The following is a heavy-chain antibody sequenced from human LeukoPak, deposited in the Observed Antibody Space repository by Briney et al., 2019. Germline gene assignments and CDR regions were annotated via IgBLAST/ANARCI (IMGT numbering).Heavy chain of an antibody. D-gene: IGHD1-26*01. CDR1: GYTLTELS. J-gene: IGHJ4*02. V-gene: IGHV1-24*01. CDR2: FDPEDGET. Sequence: ASVKFSCKVSGYTLTELSMHWVRQAPGKGLEWMGGFDPEDGETIYAQKFQGRVTMTEDTSTDTAYMELSRLRSDDTAVYYCARVDRRVGATTLNYWGQGTLVTVSS. CDR3: ARVDRRVGATTLNY.